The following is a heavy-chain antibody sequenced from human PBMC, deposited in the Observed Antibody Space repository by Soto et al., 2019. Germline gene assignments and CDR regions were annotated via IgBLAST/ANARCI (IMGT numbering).Heavy chain of an antibody. J-gene: IGHJ6*02. D-gene: IGHD3-10*01. CDR3: ARDGNYYYGSGSYYSGSYYGMDV. CDR1: GGSVSSGSYY. CDR2: IYYSGST. Sequence: SSETLSLTCTVSGGSVSSGSYYWCWIRQPPGKGLEWIGYIYYSGSTNYNHSLKSRVTISVDTSKNQFSLKLSSVTAADTAVYYCARDGNYYYGSGSYYSGSYYGMDVWGQGTTLTVSS. V-gene: IGHV4-61*01.